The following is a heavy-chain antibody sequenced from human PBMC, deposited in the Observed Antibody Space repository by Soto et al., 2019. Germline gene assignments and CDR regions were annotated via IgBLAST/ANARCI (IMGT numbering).Heavy chain of an antibody. CDR1: GGSISSYY. J-gene: IGHJ6*02. CDR3: ARASHYYDFWSGYQPRYYYYGMDV. Sequence: PSETLSLTCTVSGGSISSYYWSWIRQPPGKGLEWIGYIYYSGSTNYNPSLKSRVTISVDTSKNQFSLKLSSVTAADTAVYYCARASHYYDFWSGYQPRYYYYGMDVWGQGTTVTVSS. V-gene: IGHV4-59*01. D-gene: IGHD3-3*01. CDR2: IYYSGST.